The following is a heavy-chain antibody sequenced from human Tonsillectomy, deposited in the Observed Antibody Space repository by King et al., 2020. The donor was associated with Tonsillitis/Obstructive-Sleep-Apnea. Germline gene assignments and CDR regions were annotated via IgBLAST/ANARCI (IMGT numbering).Heavy chain of an antibody. D-gene: IGHD3-22*01. CDR1: GYSFTTYW. Sequence: QLVQSGAEVKKPGESLKISCKVSGYSFTTYWIGWVRQMPGKGLEWMGIIFPGDSDTRYSPSFEGQVTFSADKSISTAYLQWSSLKASDTAMYYCARTDYYDSSGYLNALDVWGQGTMVTVSS. CDR3: ARTDYYDSSGYLNALDV. V-gene: IGHV5-51*01. J-gene: IGHJ3*01. CDR2: IFPGDSDT.